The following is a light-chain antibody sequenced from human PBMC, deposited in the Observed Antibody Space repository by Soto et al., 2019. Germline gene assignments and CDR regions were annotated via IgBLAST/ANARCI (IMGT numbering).Light chain of an antibody. CDR1: QSVSNNY. Sequence: EIVLTQSPGTLSLSPGERATLSCRASQSVSNNYLAWYQQKPGQAPRLLIYGASNRATGIPDRVSGSGSGTDLSLTISRLEPEDVAVYYCQQYGSSGTFGQGTKVEI. V-gene: IGKV3-20*01. CDR2: GAS. CDR3: QQYGSSGT. J-gene: IGKJ1*01.